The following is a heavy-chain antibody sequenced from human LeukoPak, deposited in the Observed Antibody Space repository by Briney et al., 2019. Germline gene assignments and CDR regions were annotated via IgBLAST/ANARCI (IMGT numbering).Heavy chain of an antibody. CDR2: IYYSGST. CDR3: AREIAGWALDY. D-gene: IGHD6-13*01. Sequence: SETLSLTCTVSGGSISSYYWSWIRQPPGKGLEWIGYIYYSGSTNYNPSLKSRVTISVDTSKNQFSLKLSSVTAADTAVYYCAREIAGWALDYWGQGTLVTVSS. J-gene: IGHJ4*02. CDR1: GGSISSYY. V-gene: IGHV4-59*01.